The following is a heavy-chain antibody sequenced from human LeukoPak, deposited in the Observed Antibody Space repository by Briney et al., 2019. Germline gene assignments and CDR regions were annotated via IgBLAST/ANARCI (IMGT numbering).Heavy chain of an antibody. J-gene: IGHJ4*02. CDR3: ARTSHYVDIAATIPYGIYYFDY. CDR1: GGTFSSYA. Sequence: ASVKVSCKAPGGTFSSYAISWVRRAPGQGLEWMGGIIPIFGAANYAQKFQGRVTITADESTSTAYMELSSLRSDDTAVYYCARTSHYVDIAATIPYGIYYFDYWGQGTLVTVSS. CDR2: IIPIFGAA. V-gene: IGHV1-69*13. D-gene: IGHD5-12*01.